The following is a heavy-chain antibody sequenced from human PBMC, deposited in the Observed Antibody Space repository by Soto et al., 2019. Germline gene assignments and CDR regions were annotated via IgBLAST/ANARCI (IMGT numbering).Heavy chain of an antibody. J-gene: IGHJ4*02. CDR3: ARDRGPLDY. CDR2: IRDDGSTI. CDR1: GFTFNSYS. Sequence: GGSLRLSCAASGFTFNSYSMNWVRQAPGKGLEWVSYIRDDGSTIYYTESVRGRFTISRDNAKNSLYLQMNSLRDEDTAVYFCARDRGPLDYWGQGTLVTVSS. V-gene: IGHV3-48*02.